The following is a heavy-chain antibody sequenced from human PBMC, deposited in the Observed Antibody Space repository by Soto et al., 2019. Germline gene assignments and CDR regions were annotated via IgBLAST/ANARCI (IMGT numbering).Heavy chain of an antibody. CDR3: ARDPGLLNWFDP. J-gene: IGHJ5*02. CDR2: IYYSGST. V-gene: IGHV4-31*03. D-gene: IGHD4-17*01. CDR1: GGSISSGGYY. Sequence: SETLSLTCTVSGGSISSGGYYWSWIRQHPGKGLEWIGYIYYSGSTYYNPSLKSRVTISVDTSKNQFSLKLSSVTAADTAVYYCARDPGLLNWFDPWGQGTLVTVSS.